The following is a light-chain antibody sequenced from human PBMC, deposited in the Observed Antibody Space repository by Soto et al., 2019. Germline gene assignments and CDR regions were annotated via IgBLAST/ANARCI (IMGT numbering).Light chain of an antibody. Sequence: EIVMTQSPATPSVSPGERATLSCRASQSVSSTLAWYQQIPGQAPRLLISGASTRATGIPARFSGSGSGTEFTLTISSLQSEDFAVYYCQQYNTWPLTFGGGTKVEIK. CDR3: QQYNTWPLT. V-gene: IGKV3-15*01. CDR1: QSVSST. CDR2: GAS. J-gene: IGKJ4*01.